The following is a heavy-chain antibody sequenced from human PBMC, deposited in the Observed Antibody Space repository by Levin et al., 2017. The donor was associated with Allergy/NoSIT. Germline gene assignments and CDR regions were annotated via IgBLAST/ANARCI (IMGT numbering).Heavy chain of an antibody. Sequence: SCAASGFIFDNYGMSWVRQAPGKGLEWVSGINWNGGSTVYADSVKGRFTIPRDNAKNSLYLQMNSLGAEDTALYHCARVVYSGSSYYFDYWGQGTLVTVSS. CDR3: ARVVYSGSSYYFDY. D-gene: IGHD1-26*01. CDR1: GFIFDNYG. V-gene: IGHV3-20*01. J-gene: IGHJ4*02. CDR2: INWNGGST.